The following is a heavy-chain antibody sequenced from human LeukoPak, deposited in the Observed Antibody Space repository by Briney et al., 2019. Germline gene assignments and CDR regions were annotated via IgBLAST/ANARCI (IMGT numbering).Heavy chain of an antibody. CDR1: GYTFTGYY. CDR3: ARDRVGDSGYDRVDY. D-gene: IGHD5-12*01. J-gene: IGHJ4*02. CDR2: INPNSGGT. V-gene: IGHV1-2*02. Sequence: ASVKVSCKASGYTFTGYYMHWVRQAPGQGLEWMGWINPNSGGTNYAQKFQGRVTMTRDTSISTAYMELSRLRSDDTAVYYCARDRVGDSGYDRVDYWGQGTLVTVSS.